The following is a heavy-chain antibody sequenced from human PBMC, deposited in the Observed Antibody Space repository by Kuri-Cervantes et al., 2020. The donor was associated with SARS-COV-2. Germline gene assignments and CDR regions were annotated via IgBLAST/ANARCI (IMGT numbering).Heavy chain of an antibody. CDR2: IYTSGST. Sequence: SETLSLTCTVSGGSISSYYWSWIRQPAGKGLEWIGRIYTSGSTNYNPSLNNRVTMSIDTSKNQFSLKLRSVTAADTAVYYCARGNKVATSEYYHYMDVWGKGTTVTVLL. J-gene: IGHJ6*03. CDR1: GGSISSYY. D-gene: IGHD1/OR15-1a*01. V-gene: IGHV4-4*07. CDR3: ARGNKVATSEYYHYMDV.